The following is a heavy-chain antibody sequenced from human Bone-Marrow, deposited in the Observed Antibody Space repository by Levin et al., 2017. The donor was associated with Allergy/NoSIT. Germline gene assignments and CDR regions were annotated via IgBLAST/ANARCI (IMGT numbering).Heavy chain of an antibody. CDR3: AKGLQSFYFDQ. J-gene: IGHJ4*02. CDR1: GFTFVSYT. D-gene: IGHD4-11*01. Sequence: LGGSLRLSCAASGFTFVSYTMSWVRQAPGKGLEWVSGIDWNGGSTYYSNSVKGRFTVSRDNSKNTLFLQMDSLSAEDTAVYFCAKGLQSFYFDQWGQGAQVTVSS. CDR2: IDWNGGST. V-gene: IGHV3-23*01.